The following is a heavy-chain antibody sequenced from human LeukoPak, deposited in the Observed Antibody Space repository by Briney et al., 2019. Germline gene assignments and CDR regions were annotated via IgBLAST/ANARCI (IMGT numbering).Heavy chain of an antibody. CDR1: GFTVSTNY. Sequence: KPGGSLRLSCAASGFTVSTNYMNWVRQPPGQGLEWIGYIYHSGTTNYNPSLKSRVTISADTSKSQFSLKLSSVTAADTAVYYCARSPLGYFDDWGQGTLVTVSS. V-gene: IGHV4-59*02. CDR2: IYHSGTT. CDR3: ARSPLGYFDD. D-gene: IGHD7-27*01. J-gene: IGHJ4*02.